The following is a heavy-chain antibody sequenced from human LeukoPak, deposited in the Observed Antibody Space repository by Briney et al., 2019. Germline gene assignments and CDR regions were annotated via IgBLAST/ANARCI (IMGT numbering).Heavy chain of an antibody. V-gene: IGHV3-9*01. CDR1: GFTFDDYA. Sequence: GGSLRLSCAASGFTFDDYAMHWVRQAPGKGLEWVSGISWNSGSIGYADSVKGRFTISRDNAKNSLYLQMNSLRAEDTALYYCAASNVAYYYYYMDVWGKGTTVTVSS. J-gene: IGHJ6*03. CDR3: AASNVAYYYYYMDV. CDR2: ISWNSGSI.